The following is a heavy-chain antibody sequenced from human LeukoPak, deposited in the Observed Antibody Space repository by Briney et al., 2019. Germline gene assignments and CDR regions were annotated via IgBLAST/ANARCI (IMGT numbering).Heavy chain of an antibody. CDR1: GYTFTSYY. CDR2: INPSGGST. V-gene: IGHV1-46*01. J-gene: IGHJ4*02. CDR3: ARAEKTLLLRFDY. Sequence: ASVKVSCKASGYTFTSYYMRWVRQAPGQGLEWMGIINPSGGSTSYAQKSQGRVTMTRDTSTSTVYMELSSLRSEDTAVYYCARAEKTLLLRFDYWGQGTLVTVSS. D-gene: IGHD2-15*01.